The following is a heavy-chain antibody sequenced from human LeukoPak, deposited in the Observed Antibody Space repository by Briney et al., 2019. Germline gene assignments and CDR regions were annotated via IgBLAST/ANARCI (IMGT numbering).Heavy chain of an antibody. V-gene: IGHV1-69*13. CDR1: GGTFSSYA. D-gene: IGHD2-15*01. CDR2: IIPIFGTA. CDR3: ARGYCSGGSCQIPFDY. J-gene: IGHJ4*02. Sequence: SVTVSFTASGGTFSSYAISWVRQAPGQGLEWMGGIIPIFGTANYAQKFQGRVTITADESTSTAYMELSSLRSEDTAVYYCARGYCSGGSCQIPFDYWGQGTLVTVSS.